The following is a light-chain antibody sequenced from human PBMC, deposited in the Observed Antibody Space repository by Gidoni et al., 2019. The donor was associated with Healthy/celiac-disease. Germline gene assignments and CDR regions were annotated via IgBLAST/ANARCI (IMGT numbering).Light chain of an antibody. CDR1: QSVSSSY. J-gene: IGKJ2*01. V-gene: IGKV3-20*01. CDR3: QQYGSSPLYT. Sequence: EIVLTQSTGTLSLSPGERATLSCSASQSVSSSYLAWYPQKPGQAPRLLIYGASSRATGIPDRFSGSGSGTDFTLTISRLEPEDFAVYYCQQYGSSPLYTFGQGTKLEIK. CDR2: GAS.